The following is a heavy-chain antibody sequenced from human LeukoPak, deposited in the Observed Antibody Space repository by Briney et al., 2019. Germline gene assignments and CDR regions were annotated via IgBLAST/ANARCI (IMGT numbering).Heavy chain of an antibody. Sequence: GGSLRLSCAASGFTFSSYGMHWVRQAPGKGLEWVAFIRYDGSNKYYADSVKGRFTISRDNSKNTLYLQMNSLRAEDTAVYYCARSPGDYYDSSGYSDYWGQGTLVTVSS. D-gene: IGHD3-22*01. V-gene: IGHV3-30*02. CDR1: GFTFSSYG. CDR3: ARSPGDYYDSSGYSDY. CDR2: IRYDGSNK. J-gene: IGHJ4*02.